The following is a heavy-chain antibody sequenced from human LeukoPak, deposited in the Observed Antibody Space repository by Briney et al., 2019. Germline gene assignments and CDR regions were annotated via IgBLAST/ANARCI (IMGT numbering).Heavy chain of an antibody. J-gene: IGHJ2*01. CDR1: GGTFSSYA. CDR3: ALAVVTATTLRYFDL. D-gene: IGHD2-21*02. Sequence: SVKVSCKASGGTFSSYAISWVRQAPGQGLEWMGGIIPIFGIASYAQKFQGRVTITADKSTSTAYMELSSLRSEDTAVYYCALAVVTATTLRYFDLWGRGTLVTVSS. CDR2: IIPIFGIA. V-gene: IGHV1-69*10.